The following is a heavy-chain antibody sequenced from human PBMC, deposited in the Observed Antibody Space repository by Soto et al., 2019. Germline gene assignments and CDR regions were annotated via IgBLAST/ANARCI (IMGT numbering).Heavy chain of an antibody. CDR1: GYTFTSYG. CDR3: ASLNTQQLVDYYYMDV. J-gene: IGHJ6*03. V-gene: IGHV1-18*01. Sequence: VSVKVSCKASGYTFTSYGISWVRQAPGQGLEWMGWISAYNGNTNYAQKLQGRVTMTTDTSTSTAYMELRSLRSDDTAVYYCASLNTQQLVDYYYMDVWGKGTTVTVSS. D-gene: IGHD6-13*01. CDR2: ISAYNGNT.